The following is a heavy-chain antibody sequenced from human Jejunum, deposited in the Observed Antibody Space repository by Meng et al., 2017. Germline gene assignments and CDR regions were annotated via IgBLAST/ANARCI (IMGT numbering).Heavy chain of an antibody. J-gene: IGHJ4*02. CDR3: ARMDSAFHYFDY. CDR2: IYRTGSP. V-gene: IGHV4-30-2*01. Sequence: QLQLQQSGSGLVKPSQTLSLTCAVSGGSINSDGYIWSWIRQPPGKGLEWIGYIYRTGSPYYNPSLKSRLTISVDRSENQFSLKLSSVTAADTAVYYCARMDSAFHYFDYWGQGTLVTVSS. D-gene: IGHD2-2*03. CDR1: GGSINSDGYI.